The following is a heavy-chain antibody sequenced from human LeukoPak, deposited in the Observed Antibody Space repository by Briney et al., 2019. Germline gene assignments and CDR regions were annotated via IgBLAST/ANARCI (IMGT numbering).Heavy chain of an antibody. Sequence: PVKVSCKASGGTFSSYAISWVRQTPGQGLEWMGGIIPIFDTANYAQKFQGRVTITTDESTSTAYMELSSLRSEDTAVYYCARGDTIFGVAAPGYYYMDVWGKGTTVTVSS. CDR3: ARGDTIFGVAAPGYYYMDV. CDR1: GGTFSSYA. V-gene: IGHV1-69*05. CDR2: IIPIFDTA. D-gene: IGHD3-3*01. J-gene: IGHJ6*03.